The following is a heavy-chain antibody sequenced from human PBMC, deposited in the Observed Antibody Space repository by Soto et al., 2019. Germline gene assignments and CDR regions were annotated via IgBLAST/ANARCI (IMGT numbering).Heavy chain of an antibody. CDR1: GYTFTSYG. J-gene: IGHJ4*02. Sequence: QVQLVQSGAEVKKPGASVKVSCKASGYTFTSYGISWVRQAPGQGLEWMGWISAYNGNTNYAQKRQGRVTMTTATAPSTASMALRSLRSDDTAVYSCARDSPPVDYWGQGTLVTVSS. CDR3: ARDSPPVDY. V-gene: IGHV1-18*01. CDR2: ISAYNGNT.